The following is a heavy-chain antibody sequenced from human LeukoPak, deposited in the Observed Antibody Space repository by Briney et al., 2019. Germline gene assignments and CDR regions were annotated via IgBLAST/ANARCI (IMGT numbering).Heavy chain of an antibody. Sequence: GGSLRLSCAASGFTFSSYAMSWVRQAPGKGLEWVSAISGSGGSTYYADSVKGRFTISRDNSKNTLYLQMNSLRAEDTAVYYCAKDLLSGSYTYYFDYWGQGTLVTVSS. V-gene: IGHV3-23*01. J-gene: IGHJ4*02. CDR3: AKDLLSGSYTYYFDY. D-gene: IGHD1-26*01. CDR2: ISGSGGST. CDR1: GFTFSSYA.